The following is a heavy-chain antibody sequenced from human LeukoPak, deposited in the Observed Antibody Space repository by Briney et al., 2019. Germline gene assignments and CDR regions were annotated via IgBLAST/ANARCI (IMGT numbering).Heavy chain of an antibody. CDR3: ARTRERGRDGYNYFGY. J-gene: IGHJ4*02. CDR1: GGSISSYY. CDR2: IYYSGST. D-gene: IGHD5-24*01. V-gene: IGHV4-59*01. Sequence: SETLSLTCTVSGGSISSYYWSWIRQPPGKGLEWIGYIYYSGSTNYNPSLKSRVTISVDTSKNQFSLKLSSVTAADMAVYYCARTRERGRDGYNYFGYWGQGTLVTVSS.